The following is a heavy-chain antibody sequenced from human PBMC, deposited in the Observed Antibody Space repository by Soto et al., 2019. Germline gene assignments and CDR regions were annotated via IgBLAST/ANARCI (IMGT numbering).Heavy chain of an antibody. Sequence: PSETLSLTCAVYGGSFSGYYWSWIRQPPGKGLEWIGEINHSGSTNYNPSLKSRVTISVDTSKKQFSLKLRSVTAADTAVYYCARGRVTDAFDIWGQGTMVTVSS. D-gene: IGHD2-21*02. J-gene: IGHJ3*02. CDR2: INHSGST. CDR3: ARGRVTDAFDI. V-gene: IGHV4-34*01. CDR1: GGSFSGYY.